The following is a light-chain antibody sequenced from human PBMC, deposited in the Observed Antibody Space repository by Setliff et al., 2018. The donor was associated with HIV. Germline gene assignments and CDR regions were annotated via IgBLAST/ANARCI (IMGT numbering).Light chain of an antibody. CDR1: SSDVGGYNY. CDR2: DVS. CDR3: SSHTNSGYL. Sequence: QSALAQPASVSGSPGQSITISCTGTSSDVGGYNYVSWYQQHPGKAPKLMIYDVSDRPSGVSNRFSGSKSGNTVSLTISGLQAEDEADYHCSSHTNSGYLFGAGTKVTVL. V-gene: IGLV2-14*03. J-gene: IGLJ1*01.